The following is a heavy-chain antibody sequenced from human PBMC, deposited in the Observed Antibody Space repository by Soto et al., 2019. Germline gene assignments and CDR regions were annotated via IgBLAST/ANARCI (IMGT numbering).Heavy chain of an antibody. Sequence: ASVKVSCKASGYTFTGYYMHWVRQAPGQGLEWMGWINPNSGGTNYAQKFQGWVTMTRDTSISTAYMELSRLRSDDTAVYYCARDLASSSWDNNYYGMDAWGQGTTVTVSS. J-gene: IGHJ6*02. V-gene: IGHV1-2*04. CDR3: ARDLASSSWDNNYYGMDA. CDR2: INPNSGGT. D-gene: IGHD6-13*01. CDR1: GYTFTGYY.